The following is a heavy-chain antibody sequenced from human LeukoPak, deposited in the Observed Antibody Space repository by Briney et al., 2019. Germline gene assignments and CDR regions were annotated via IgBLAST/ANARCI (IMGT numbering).Heavy chain of an antibody. V-gene: IGHV4-39*07. Sequence: SETLSLTCTVSGGSISSSSYYWGWIRQPPGKGLEWIGSIYYSGSTYYNPSLKSRVTMSVDTSKNQFSLKLSSVTAADRAVYYCARAVIRDSSGGSHYYYMDVWGKGTTVIVSS. D-gene: IGHD2-15*01. CDR1: GGSISSSSYY. J-gene: IGHJ6*03. CDR3: ARAVIRDSSGGSHYYYMDV. CDR2: IYYSGST.